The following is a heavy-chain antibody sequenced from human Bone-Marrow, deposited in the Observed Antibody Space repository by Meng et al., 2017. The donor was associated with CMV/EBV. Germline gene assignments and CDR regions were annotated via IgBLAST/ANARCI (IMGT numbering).Heavy chain of an antibody. CDR2: IKQDGSEK. V-gene: IGHV3-7*01. CDR1: GFTFSSYW. CDR3: ARAPLDSHCSSTSCNVGY. D-gene: IGHD2-2*01. J-gene: IGHJ4*02. Sequence: GGSLRLSCAASGFTFSSYWMSWVRQAPGKGLEWVANIKQDGSEKYYVDSVKGRFTISRDNAKNSLYLQMNSLRAEDTAVYYCARAPLDSHCSSTSCNVGYWGQGTLVTVSS.